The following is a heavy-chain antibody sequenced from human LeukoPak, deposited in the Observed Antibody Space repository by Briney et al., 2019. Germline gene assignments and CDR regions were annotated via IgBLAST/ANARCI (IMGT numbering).Heavy chain of an antibody. V-gene: IGHV3-48*02. Sequence: GGSLRLSYAASGLTFRNYNMNWVRQAPGKGLEWVSYITSSSRTIYYADSVKGRFTISRDNAKNSLYLQMNSRRDKDTAVYYCARGLGNWAAHSFQHWGQGTLVTVSS. CDR3: ARGLGNWAAHSFQH. CDR1: GLTFRNYN. CDR2: ITSSSRTI. J-gene: IGHJ1*01. D-gene: IGHD7-27*01.